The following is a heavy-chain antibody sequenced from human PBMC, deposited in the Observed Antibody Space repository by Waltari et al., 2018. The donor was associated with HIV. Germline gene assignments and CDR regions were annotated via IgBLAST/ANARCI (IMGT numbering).Heavy chain of an antibody. D-gene: IGHD4-4*01. CDR3: ARDSNGLDY. CDR1: GDSVSSDTAA. CDR2: TYHRSKWFQ. V-gene: IGHV6-1*02. Sequence: HVHLLQSGPGLVTSSQTLSITCAISGDSVSSDTAAWNWIRLSPAGRLEGLGRTYHRSKWFQLYAPSVRVRIRVDVDTSVNHFSLHLDSVTPDDTAVYYCARDSNGLDYWGQGTVVTVSS. J-gene: IGHJ4*02.